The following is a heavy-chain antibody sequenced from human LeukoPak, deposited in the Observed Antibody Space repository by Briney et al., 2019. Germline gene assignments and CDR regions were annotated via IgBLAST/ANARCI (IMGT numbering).Heavy chain of an antibody. Sequence: ASVKVSCKASGGTFSSYAISWVRQAPGQGLEWTGRINPSGGSTSYAQKFQGRVTMTRDTSTSTVYMELSSLRSEDTAVYYCARTGTTIFGVVNTDYWGQGTLVTVSS. CDR3: ARTGTTIFGVVNTDY. CDR1: GGTFSSYA. V-gene: IGHV1-46*01. D-gene: IGHD3-3*01. J-gene: IGHJ4*02. CDR2: INPSGGST.